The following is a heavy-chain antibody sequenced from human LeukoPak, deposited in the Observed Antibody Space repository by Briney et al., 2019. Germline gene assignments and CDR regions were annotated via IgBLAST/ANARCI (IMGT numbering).Heavy chain of an antibody. V-gene: IGHV1-46*01. CDR1: GYTFTSYY. CDR2: INPSGGST. Sequence: ASVKVSCKASGYTFTSYYMQWVRQAPGQGLEWMGIINPSGGSTSYAQKFQGRVTMTRDTSTSTVYMELSSLRSEDTAVYYCASSQLLYGSGSRHFDYWGQGTLVTVSS. D-gene: IGHD3-10*01. CDR3: ASSQLLYGSGSRHFDY. J-gene: IGHJ4*02.